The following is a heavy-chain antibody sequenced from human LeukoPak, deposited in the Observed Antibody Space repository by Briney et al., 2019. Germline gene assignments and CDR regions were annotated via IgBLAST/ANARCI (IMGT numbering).Heavy chain of an antibody. V-gene: IGHV4-59*08. CDR2: MSNSGST. CDR1: GVSISTFY. CDR3: ARQGSGGRAFDI. J-gene: IGHJ3*02. D-gene: IGHD3-16*01. Sequence: SETLSLTCNVSGVSISTFYWSWLGQPPGKGREWFGYMSNSGSTNYNPSLKSRVTISPDTSNNQFSLKLTSVTAADTAIYYCARQGSGGRAFDIWGQGKMVTVS.